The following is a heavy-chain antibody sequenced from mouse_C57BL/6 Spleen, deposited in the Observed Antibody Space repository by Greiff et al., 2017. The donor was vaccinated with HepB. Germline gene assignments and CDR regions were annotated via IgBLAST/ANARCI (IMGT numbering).Heavy chain of an antibody. CDR1: GYTFTSYW. D-gene: IGHD2-5*01. V-gene: IGHV1-64*01. Sequence: VPLQQPGAELVKPGASVKLSCKASGYTFTSYWMHWVKQRPGQGLEWIGMIHPNSGSTNYNEKFKSKATLTVDKSSSTAYMQLSSLTSEDSAVYYCARGSNYWFAYWGQGTLVTVSA. CDR3: ARGSNYWFAY. J-gene: IGHJ3*01. CDR2: IHPNSGST.